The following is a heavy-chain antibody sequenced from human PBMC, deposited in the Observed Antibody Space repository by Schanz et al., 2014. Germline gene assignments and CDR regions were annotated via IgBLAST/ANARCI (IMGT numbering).Heavy chain of an antibody. Sequence: EVQLVESGGGLIQPGGSLRLSCAVSGFSVSTNYMSWARQAPGKGLEWISSLYINAGSTRYADSVKGRFFISRDSSKNALFIQMNSLRAEDTAIYFCARDEGRDGYNLAFDVWGQGTLVTVSS. V-gene: IGHV3-53*01. CDR3: ARDEGRDGYNLAFDV. J-gene: IGHJ3*01. D-gene: IGHD2-21*01. CDR2: LYINAGST. CDR1: GFSVSTNY.